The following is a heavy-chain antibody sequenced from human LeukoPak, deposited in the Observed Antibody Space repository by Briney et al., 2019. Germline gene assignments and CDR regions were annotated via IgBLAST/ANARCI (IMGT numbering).Heavy chain of an antibody. CDR2: IYYGGST. CDR1: RGSISSSNYF. J-gene: IGHJ4*02. D-gene: IGHD1-26*01. Sequence: PSETLSLTCTVSRGSISSSNYFWGWRWIRQPPGKGLEWIGSIYYGGSTYYNPSLKSRVTISVDSSKNQFSLKLSSVTAADTAVYYCARHPTIVGANDYWGQGTLVTASS. CDR3: ARHPTIVGANDY. V-gene: IGHV4-39*01.